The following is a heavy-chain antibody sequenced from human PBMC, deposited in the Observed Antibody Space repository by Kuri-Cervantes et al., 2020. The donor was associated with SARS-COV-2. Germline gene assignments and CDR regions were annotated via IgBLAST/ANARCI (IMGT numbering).Heavy chain of an antibody. CDR2: ISYDGSNK. CDR1: GFTFSSYA. J-gene: IGHJ4*02. V-gene: IGHV3-30*03. Sequence: GESLKISCAASGFTFSSYAMSWVRQAPGKGLEWVAVISYDGSNKYYADSVKGRFTISRDNSKNTLYLQMNSLRAEDTAVYYCARISSWPITGDYWGQGTLVTVSS. CDR3: ARISSWPITGDY. D-gene: IGHD1-20*01.